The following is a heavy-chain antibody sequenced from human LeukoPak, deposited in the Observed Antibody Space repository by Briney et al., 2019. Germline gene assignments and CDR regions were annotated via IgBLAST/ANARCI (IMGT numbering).Heavy chain of an antibody. CDR1: GFTFSSFA. CDR3: AKDATYYYDSSGYPFDY. Sequence: PGGSLRLSCAASGFTFSSFAMSWVRQAPGRGLEWVSTISDSGTGTYYADSVKGRFTVSRDNSKDTLFLQMNSLRAEDTAAYYCAKDATYYYDSSGYPFDYWGQGTLVTVSS. J-gene: IGHJ4*02. CDR2: ISDSGTGT. D-gene: IGHD3-22*01. V-gene: IGHV3-23*01.